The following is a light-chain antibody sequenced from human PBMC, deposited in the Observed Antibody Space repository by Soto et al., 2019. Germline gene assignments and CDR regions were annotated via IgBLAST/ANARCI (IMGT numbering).Light chain of an antibody. Sequence: DIQVTQYPSSVSASVGDRVTITCRTSEDVSSWLAWYQQKPGKAPELLIYSASTLQTGVPSRFSGSGSGTDFTLTISSLQPEDFVTYYCQPANSFPLTFGGGTKVEIK. V-gene: IGKV1-12*01. CDR3: QPANSFPLT. CDR1: EDVSSW. CDR2: SAS. J-gene: IGKJ4*01.